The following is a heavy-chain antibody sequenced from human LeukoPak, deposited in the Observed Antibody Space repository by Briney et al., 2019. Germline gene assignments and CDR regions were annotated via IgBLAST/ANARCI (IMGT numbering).Heavy chain of an antibody. J-gene: IGHJ4*02. CDR3: ARKFDS. V-gene: IGHV4-30-4*01. CDR2: IYYRGSA. Sequence: NTSQTLSLTCTVSGGSINSGDYYWSWIRQPPGKGLEWIAHIYYRGSAYYNPSLKSRVTILLDTTKNQFSLELTPVTASDTAVYYCARKFDSWGQGILVTVSS. CDR1: GGSINSGDYY.